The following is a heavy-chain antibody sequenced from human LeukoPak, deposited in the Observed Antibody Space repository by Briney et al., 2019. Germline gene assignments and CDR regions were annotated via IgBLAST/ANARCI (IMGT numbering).Heavy chain of an antibody. V-gene: IGHV4-4*02. CDR3: ARAPTYYDFWSGYSNWFDP. CDR1: GGSISSSNW. CDR2: IYHSGST. D-gene: IGHD3-3*01. J-gene: IGHJ5*02. Sequence: PSETLSLTCAVSGGSISSSNWWSWVRQPPGKGLEWIGEIYHSGSTNYNPSLKSRVTISVDKSKNQFSLKLSSVTAADTAVYYCARAPTYYDFWSGYSNWFDPWGQGTLVTVSS.